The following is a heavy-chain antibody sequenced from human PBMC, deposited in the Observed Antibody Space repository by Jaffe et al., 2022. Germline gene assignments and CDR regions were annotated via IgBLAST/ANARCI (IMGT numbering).Heavy chain of an antibody. CDR1: GFTFSSYG. Sequence: QVQLVESGGGVVQPGGSLRLSCAASGFTFSSYGMHWVRQAPGKGLEWVAFIRYDGSNKYYADSVKGRFTISRDNSKNTLYLQMNSLRAEDTAVYYCAIFDGSGSYYNFNWFDPWGQGTLVTVSS. J-gene: IGHJ5*02. CDR2: IRYDGSNK. D-gene: IGHD3-10*01. V-gene: IGHV3-30*02. CDR3: AIFDGSGSYYNFNWFDP.